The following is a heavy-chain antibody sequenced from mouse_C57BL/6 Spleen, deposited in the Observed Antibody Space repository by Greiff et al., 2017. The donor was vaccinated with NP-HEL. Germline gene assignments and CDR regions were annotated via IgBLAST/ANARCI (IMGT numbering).Heavy chain of an antibody. Sequence: QVQLKQPGAELVMPGASVKLSCKASGYTFTSYWMHWVKQRPGQGLEWIGEIDPSDSYTNYNQKFKGKSTLTVDKSSSTAYMQLSSLTSEDSAVYYCARSTTVVEGYFDVWGTGTTVTVSS. CDR1: GYTFTSYW. CDR2: IDPSDSYT. J-gene: IGHJ1*03. D-gene: IGHD1-1*01. CDR3: ARSTTVVEGYFDV. V-gene: IGHV1-69*01.